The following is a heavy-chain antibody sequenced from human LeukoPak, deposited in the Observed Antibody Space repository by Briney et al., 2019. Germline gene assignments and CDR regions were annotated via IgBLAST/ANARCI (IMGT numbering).Heavy chain of an antibody. V-gene: IGHV1-69*06. CDR3: ARDEDYGDVEYFQH. CDR2: IIPIFGTA. D-gene: IGHD4-17*01. J-gene: IGHJ1*01. CDR1: GGTFSSYA. Sequence: ASVKVSCKASGGTFSSYAISWVRQAPGQGLAWMGGIIPIFGTANYAQKFQGRVTITADKSTSTAYMELSSLRSEDTAVYYCARDEDYGDVEYFQHWGQGTLVTVSS.